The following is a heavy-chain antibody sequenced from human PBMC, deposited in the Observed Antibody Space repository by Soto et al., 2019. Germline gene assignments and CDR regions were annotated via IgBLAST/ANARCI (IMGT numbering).Heavy chain of an antibody. V-gene: IGHV4-59*01. D-gene: IGHD5-18*01. CDR1: GGSISSYY. CDR3: ARGGYSYVPYFDY. J-gene: IGHJ4*02. CDR2: IYYSGST. Sequence: PSETLSLTCTVSGGSISSYYWSWIRQPPGKGLEWIGYIYYSGSTNYNPSLKSRVTISVDTSKNQFSLKLSSVTAADTAVYYCARGGYSYVPYFDYWGQGTLVTV.